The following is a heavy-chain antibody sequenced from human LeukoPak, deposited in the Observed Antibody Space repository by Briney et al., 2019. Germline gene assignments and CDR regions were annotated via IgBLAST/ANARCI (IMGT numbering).Heavy chain of an antibody. CDR1: GFTFRSSW. J-gene: IGHJ4*02. Sequence: GGSLRLSCAASGFTFRSSWMHWVRQAPGKGLVWVSRINSDGGSTTYADSVKGRFTISRDNAKNTLFMQMNSLRAEDTAVYYCAREGGYYDTSGYYFSPPNYYFDYWGQGTLVTVSS. D-gene: IGHD3-22*01. V-gene: IGHV3-74*03. CDR2: INSDGGST. CDR3: AREGGYYDTSGYYFSPPNYYFDY.